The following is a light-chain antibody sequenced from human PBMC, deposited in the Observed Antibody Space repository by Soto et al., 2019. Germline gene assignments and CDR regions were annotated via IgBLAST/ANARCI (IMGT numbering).Light chain of an antibody. CDR3: QYWDDYSWT. CDR1: QSITDW. J-gene: IGKJ1*01. V-gene: IGKV1-5*03. Sequence: DIQMTQSPSTLSASVGDRVTITCRDSQSITDWLAWYQQKPGKAPKFLIYKASNLEGGVPSRFSGSGSGTEFTLTISSVQPDDFATYYCQYWDDYSWTFGQGTKVEIK. CDR2: KAS.